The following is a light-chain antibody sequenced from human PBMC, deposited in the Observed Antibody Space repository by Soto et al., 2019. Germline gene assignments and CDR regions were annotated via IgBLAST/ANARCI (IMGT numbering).Light chain of an antibody. CDR3: QQYCSSPLLT. CDR1: QSVSSSY. CDR2: GAS. Sequence: EIVLTQSPGTLSLSPGERATLSCRASQSVSSSYLAWYQQKPGQAPRLLIYGASSRATGLPDRFSGSGSGTDFTLTISRLEPEDFAVYYCQQYCSSPLLTFGGGTKVEIK. V-gene: IGKV3-20*01. J-gene: IGKJ4*01.